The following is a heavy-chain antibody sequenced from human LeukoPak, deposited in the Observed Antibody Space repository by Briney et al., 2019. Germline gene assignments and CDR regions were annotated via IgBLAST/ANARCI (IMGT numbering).Heavy chain of an antibody. Sequence: GASVKVSCKASGYTFTGYYMHWVRQAPGQGLEWMGWINPNSGGTNYAQKFQGRVTMTRDTSISTAYMELSRLRSDDTAVYYCAALMDLMVAAFDAFDIWGQGTMVTVSS. CDR2: INPNSGGT. CDR3: AALMDLMVAAFDAFDI. D-gene: IGHD2-15*01. V-gene: IGHV1-2*02. CDR1: GYTFTGYY. J-gene: IGHJ3*02.